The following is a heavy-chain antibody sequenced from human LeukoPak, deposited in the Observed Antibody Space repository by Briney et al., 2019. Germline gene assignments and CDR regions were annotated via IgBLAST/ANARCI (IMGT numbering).Heavy chain of an antibody. Sequence: GRSLRLSCAASGFTFSSYSMNWVRQAPGKWMEWVSSIINSSSHIYSAAAAKGRFTLSRDNATNSLYPQMHSPRPEDTAVYSCASQQSGSYPGWGQGTLVTVSS. J-gene: IGHJ4*02. CDR1: GFTFSSYS. CDR3: ASQQSGSYPG. D-gene: IGHD1-26*01. CDR2: IINSSSHI. V-gene: IGHV3-21*01.